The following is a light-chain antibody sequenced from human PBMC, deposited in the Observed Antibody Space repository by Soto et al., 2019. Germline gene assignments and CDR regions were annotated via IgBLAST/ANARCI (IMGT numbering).Light chain of an antibody. CDR1: QSVISNY. CDR3: QQYGRSLFT. Sequence: ETVLTQSPGTLSLSPGETATLSCRASQSVISNYLAWYRQKPGQAPRLLIYGASNRATGIPDRFSGSGSGTDFTLTISRLEPEDFAVYYCQQYGRSLFTFGQGTKLEIK. J-gene: IGKJ2*01. CDR2: GAS. V-gene: IGKV3-20*01.